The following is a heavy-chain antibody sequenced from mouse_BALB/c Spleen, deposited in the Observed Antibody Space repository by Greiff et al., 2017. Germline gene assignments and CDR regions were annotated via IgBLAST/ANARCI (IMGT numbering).Heavy chain of an antibody. J-gene: IGHJ4*01. Sequence: EVKLMESGGGLVKPGGSLKLSCAASGFTFSSYAMSWVRQSPEKRLEWVAEISSGGSYTYYPDTVTGRFTISRDNAKNTLYLEMSSLRSEDTAMYYCARGSYAMDYWGQGTSVTVSS. V-gene: IGHV5-9-4*01. CDR2: ISSGGSYT. CDR1: GFTFSSYA. CDR3: ARGSYAMDY.